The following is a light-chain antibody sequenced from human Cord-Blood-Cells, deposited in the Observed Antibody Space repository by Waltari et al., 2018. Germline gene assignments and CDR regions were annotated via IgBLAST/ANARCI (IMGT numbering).Light chain of an antibody. CDR3: SSYTSSSTLV. CDR2: DVS. V-gene: IGLV2-14*01. Sequence: QSALTQPASVSGSPGQSITISCTGTSSDVGGYNYVSWYQQHPGQAPKLMIYDVSNRPSGVSNRFSGSKSGKTASLTISGLQAEDEADYYCSSYTSSSTLVFGGGTKLTVL. J-gene: IGLJ3*02. CDR1: SSDVGGYNY.